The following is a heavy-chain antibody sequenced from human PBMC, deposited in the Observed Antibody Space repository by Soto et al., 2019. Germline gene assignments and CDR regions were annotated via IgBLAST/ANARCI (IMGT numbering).Heavy chain of an antibody. Sequence: LRLSCTASGFTFGDYAMSWFRQAPGKGLEWVGFIRSKAYGGTTEYAASVKGRFTISRDDSKSIAYLQMNSLKTEDTAVYYCTRDLITMVRGVIIPYYYGMDVWGQGTTVTVSS. CDR1: GFTFGDYA. J-gene: IGHJ6*02. CDR2: IRSKAYGGTT. D-gene: IGHD3-10*01. V-gene: IGHV3-49*03. CDR3: TRDLITMVRGVIIPYYYGMDV.